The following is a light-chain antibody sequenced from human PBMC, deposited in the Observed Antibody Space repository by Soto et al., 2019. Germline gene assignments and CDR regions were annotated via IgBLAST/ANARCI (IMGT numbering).Light chain of an antibody. CDR2: EVL. Sequence: DVVMTQTPLSLSVTPGQPASISCQSSQSLLHSDGKTYLYWYLQKPGQPPQVLIYEVLNRFSGVPDRFSGSGSGTDFKLKISRVEPEEVGVYDCMHTIQLTITGGQGTRLAIK. CDR3: MHTIQLTIT. J-gene: IGKJ5*01. CDR1: QSLLHSDGKTY. V-gene: IGKV2D-29*01.